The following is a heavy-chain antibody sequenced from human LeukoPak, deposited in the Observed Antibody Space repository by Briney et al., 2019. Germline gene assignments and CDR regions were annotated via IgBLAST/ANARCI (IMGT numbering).Heavy chain of an antibody. D-gene: IGHD3-3*01. CDR3: AREVLRFLEWTERGFDP. CDR1: GGTFSSYA. CDR2: IIPIFGTA. V-gene: IGHV1-69*05. Sequence: GASVEVSCKASGGTFSSYAISWVRQAPGQGLEWMGGIIPIFGTANYAQKFQGRVTISTDESTSTAYMELSSLRSEDTAVYYCAREVLRFLEWTERGFDPWGQGTLVTVSS. J-gene: IGHJ5*02.